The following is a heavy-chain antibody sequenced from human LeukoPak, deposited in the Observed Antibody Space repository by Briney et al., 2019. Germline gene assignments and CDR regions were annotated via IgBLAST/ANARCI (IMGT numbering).Heavy chain of an antibody. V-gene: IGHV4-34*01. J-gene: IGHJ4*02. D-gene: IGHD3-3*01. CDR1: GGSFSGYY. CDR3: GRLGRFLHYFDS. CDR2: INHSGST. Sequence: SETLPLTCAVYGGSFSGYYWSWIRQPPGKGLEWIGEINHSGSTNYNPSLKSRVTISVATPKNQFSLKLSSVTAAATAVYYCGRLGRFLHYFDSGGQGTLVTVSS.